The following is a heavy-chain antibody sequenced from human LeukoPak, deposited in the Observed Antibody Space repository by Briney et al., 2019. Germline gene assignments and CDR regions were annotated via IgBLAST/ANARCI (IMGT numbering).Heavy chain of an antibody. D-gene: IGHD3-3*01. Sequence: SETLSLTFTVSGGSISSYYWSWIRPPAGKGLEWIGRIYTGGSTNYNPSLKSRVTMSVDTSKNQFSLKLSSVTAADTAVYYCARDLRSGYYIHYFDYWGQGTLVTVSS. CDR3: ARDLRSGYYIHYFDY. CDR2: IYTGGST. V-gene: IGHV4-4*07. J-gene: IGHJ4*02. CDR1: GGSISSYY.